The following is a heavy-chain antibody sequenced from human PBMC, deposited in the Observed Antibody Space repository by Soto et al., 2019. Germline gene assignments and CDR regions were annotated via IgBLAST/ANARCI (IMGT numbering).Heavy chain of an antibody. D-gene: IGHD3-10*02. CDR3: ARDITSGGGYGRGWFDP. Sequence: SETLSLTCTVSGGSISSGGYYWSWIRQHPGKGLELIGYIYYSGSTYYNPSLKSRVTISVDTSKNQFSLKLSSVTAADTAVYYCARDITSGGGYGRGWFDPWGQGTLVTVS. J-gene: IGHJ5*02. CDR2: IYYSGST. CDR1: GGSISSGGYY. V-gene: IGHV4-31*03.